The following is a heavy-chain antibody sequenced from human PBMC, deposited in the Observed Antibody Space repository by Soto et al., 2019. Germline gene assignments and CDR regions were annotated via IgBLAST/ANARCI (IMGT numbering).Heavy chain of an antibody. CDR1: GFTFSSYA. J-gene: IGHJ4*02. CDR3: AKDQTYYDFWSGYYSLGNRSYFDY. D-gene: IGHD3-3*01. Sequence: EVQLLESGGGLVQPGGSLRLSCAASGFTFSSYAMSWVRQAPGKGLEWVSAISGSGGSTYYADSVKGRFTISRDNSKNTLYRQMNSLRAEDTAVYYCAKDQTYYDFWSGYYSLGNRSYFDYWGQGTLVTVSS. CDR2: ISGSGGST. V-gene: IGHV3-23*01.